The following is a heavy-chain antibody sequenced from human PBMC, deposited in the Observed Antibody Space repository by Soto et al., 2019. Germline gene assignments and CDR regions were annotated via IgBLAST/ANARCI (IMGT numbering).Heavy chain of an antibody. V-gene: IGHV3-30*18. CDR2: ISYDGSNK. CDR3: AKSPSSSWYYYYGMDV. CDR1: GFTFSSYG. Sequence: QVQLVESGGGVVQPGRSLRLSCAASGFTFSSYGMHWVRQAPGKGLESVAVISYDGSNKYYADSVKGRFTISRDNSKNTLYLQMNSLRAEDTAVYYCAKSPSSSWYYYYGMDVWGQGTTVTVSS. D-gene: IGHD6-13*01. J-gene: IGHJ6*02.